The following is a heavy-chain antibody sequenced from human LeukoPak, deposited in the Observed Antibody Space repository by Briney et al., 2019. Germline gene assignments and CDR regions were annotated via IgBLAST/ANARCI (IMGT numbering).Heavy chain of an antibody. V-gene: IGHV1-18*01. J-gene: IGHJ6*02. CDR2: ISAYTGKT. CDR1: GYTFTSYG. Sequence: ASVKFSCKASGYTFTSYGISWVRQAPGQGLEWMGWISAYTGKTNYAQKLQGRVAMTTDTSTSTAYMELRRVTSDDTAVYYCARKREKAGGYDILTSYLPQYYYYGMDVWGQGTTVTVSS. CDR3: ARKREKAGGYDILTSYLPQYYYYGMDV. D-gene: IGHD3-9*01.